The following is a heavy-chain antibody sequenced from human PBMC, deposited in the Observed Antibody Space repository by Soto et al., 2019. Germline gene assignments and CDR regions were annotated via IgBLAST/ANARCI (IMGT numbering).Heavy chain of an antibody. Sequence: SETLSLTCAVSGGSISSSNWWSWVRQPPGKGLEWIGEIYHSGITNYNPSLKSRVSIPVDTSKSQFSLKLSSVTAADTAIYYCATRITVFGLLIPPFDPWGQGTQVTVSS. V-gene: IGHV4-4*02. CDR1: GGSISSSNW. J-gene: IGHJ5*02. CDR2: IYHSGIT. CDR3: ATRITVFGLLIPPFDP. D-gene: IGHD3-3*01.